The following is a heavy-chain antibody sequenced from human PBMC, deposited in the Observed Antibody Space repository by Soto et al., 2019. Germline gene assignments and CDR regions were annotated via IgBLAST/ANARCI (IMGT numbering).Heavy chain of an antibody. D-gene: IGHD2-2*01. V-gene: IGHV5-10-1*01. J-gene: IGHJ6*02. CDR3: AIDIVVVPAAAYYYYGMDV. CDR2: IDPSDSYT. CDR1: GYSFTSYW. Sequence: XESLEISCKGSGYSFTSYWHGWVRQMPGKGLEWMGRIDPSDSYTNYSPSFQGHVTISADKSISTAYLQWSSLKASDTAMYYCAIDIVVVPAAAYYYYGMDVWGQGTTVTVSS.